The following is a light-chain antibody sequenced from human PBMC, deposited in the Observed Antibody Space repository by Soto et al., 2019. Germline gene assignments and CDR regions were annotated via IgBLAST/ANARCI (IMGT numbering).Light chain of an antibody. V-gene: IGKV3-20*01. CDR2: GAS. Sequence: EIVLTQSPGTLSLSPGERATLSCRASKSVSSSYLAWYQQKPGQAPRLLIYGASSRATGIPDRFSGSGSGTDFTLTISRLEPEDFSVYYCQQYCSSLYTFGQGTKVEIK. CDR3: QQYCSSLYT. CDR1: KSVSSSY. J-gene: IGKJ2*01.